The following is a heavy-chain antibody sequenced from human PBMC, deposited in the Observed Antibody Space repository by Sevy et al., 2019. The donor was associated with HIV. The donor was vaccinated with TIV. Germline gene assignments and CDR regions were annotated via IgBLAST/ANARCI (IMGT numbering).Heavy chain of an antibody. CDR2: IIPIFGTA. CDR3: ATIWGYYYDSSRRVVDY. Sequence: ASVKVSCKASGGTFSSYAISWVRQAPGQGLEWMGRIIPIFGTANYAQKFQGRVTITADESTSTAYMELSSLRSEDTAVYYCATIWGYYYDSSRRVVDYWGQGTLVTVSS. V-gene: IGHV1-69*13. D-gene: IGHD3-22*01. J-gene: IGHJ4*02. CDR1: GGTFSSYA.